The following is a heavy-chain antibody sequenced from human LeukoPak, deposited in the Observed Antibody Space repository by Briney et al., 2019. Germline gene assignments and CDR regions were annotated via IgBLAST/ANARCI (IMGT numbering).Heavy chain of an antibody. CDR3: ARDMVD. Sequence: GSLRLSCAASGFTFSTYWMHWVRQSPGKGLVWVSRINMDGTTISYAGSVEGRFTISRDNAKNTLYLQMNSLRAEDTAVYYCARDMVDWGQGTLVTVSS. CDR2: INMDGTTI. V-gene: IGHV3-74*01. D-gene: IGHD2-15*01. CDR1: GFTFSTYW. J-gene: IGHJ4*02.